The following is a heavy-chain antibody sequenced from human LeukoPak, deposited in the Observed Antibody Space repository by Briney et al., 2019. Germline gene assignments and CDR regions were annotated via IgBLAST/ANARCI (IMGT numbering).Heavy chain of an antibody. V-gene: IGHV1-2*02. CDR3: ARDQNEEYYYDNDAFDI. J-gene: IGHJ3*02. CDR2: INPNSGGT. Sequence: ASVKVSCKASGYTFTGYYMHWVRQAPGQGLEWMGWINPNSGGTNYAQKFQGRVTTTRDTSISTAYMELSSLRAEDTAVYYCARDQNEEYYYDNDAFDIWGQGTMVTVSS. D-gene: IGHD3-22*01. CDR1: GYTFTGYY.